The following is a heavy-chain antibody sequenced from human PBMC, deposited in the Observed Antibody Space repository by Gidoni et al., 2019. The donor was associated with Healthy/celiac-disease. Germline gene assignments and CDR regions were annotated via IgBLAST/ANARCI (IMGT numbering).Heavy chain of an antibody. CDR2: IYYSGST. V-gene: IGHV4-39*01. CDR3: ARQPSTIVVVTAAPDY. CDR1: GGSISISSYY. J-gene: IGHJ4*02. Sequence: QLQLQESGPGLVKPSETLSLTCTVSGGSISISSYYWGWIRQPPGKGLEWIVSIYYSGSTYYNPSLKSRVTISVDTAKNQFSLKLSSVTAADTAVYYCARQPSTIVVVTAAPDYWGQGTLVTVSS. D-gene: IGHD2-2*01.